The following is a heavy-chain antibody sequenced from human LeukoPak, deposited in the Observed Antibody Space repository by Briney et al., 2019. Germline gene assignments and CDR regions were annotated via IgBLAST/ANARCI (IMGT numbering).Heavy chain of an antibody. J-gene: IGHJ4*02. CDR1: GYTFTYHY. Sequence: ASVKVSCKASGYTFTYHYIHLVRQAPGRGLEWMGIINPSNGNTNYARRFQGRVTMTRDTSTSTVYMELSSLGSDDTAVYYCARESDVGKDFDCWGQGTLVTVSS. CDR3: ARESDVGKDFDC. CDR2: INPSNGNT. V-gene: IGHV1-46*01. D-gene: IGHD1-1*01.